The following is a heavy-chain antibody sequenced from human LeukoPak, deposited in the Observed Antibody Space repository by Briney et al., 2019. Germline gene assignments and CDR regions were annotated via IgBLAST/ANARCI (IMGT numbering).Heavy chain of an antibody. CDR3: ARTGSGYDFAYLVGYYYYYMDV. D-gene: IGHD5-12*01. CDR1: GYTFTSYG. J-gene: IGHJ6*03. V-gene: IGHV1-18*01. Sequence: ASVKVSCKASGYTFTSYGISWVRQAPGPGLEWMGWISAYNGNTNYAQKPQGRVTMTTDTSTSTAYMELRSLRSDDTAVYYCARTGSGYDFAYLVGYYYYYMDVWGKGTTVTVSS. CDR2: ISAYNGNT.